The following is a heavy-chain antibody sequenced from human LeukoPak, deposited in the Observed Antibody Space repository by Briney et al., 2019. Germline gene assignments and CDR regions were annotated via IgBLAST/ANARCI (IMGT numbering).Heavy chain of an antibody. CDR3: AKDPSNGGKIYYYYMDV. D-gene: IGHD4-23*01. CDR2: IKSDGSEK. CDR1: GFIFSNYG. J-gene: IGHJ6*03. V-gene: IGHV3-30*02. Sequence: GGSLRLSCAASGFIFSNYGMHWVRQTPGKGLEWVTFIKSDGSEKDYADSVKGRFTVSRDNSKSTVYLQMNSLRAEDTAVYYCAKDPSNGGKIYYYYMDVWGKGTTVTISS.